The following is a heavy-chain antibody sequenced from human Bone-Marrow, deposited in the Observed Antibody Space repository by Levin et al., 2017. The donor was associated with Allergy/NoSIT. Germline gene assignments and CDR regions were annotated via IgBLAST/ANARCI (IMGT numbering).Heavy chain of an antibody. D-gene: IGHD3-9*01. Sequence: GESLKISCKASGYTFRSYGLTWVRQAPGQGLEWVGWIGIYSGDTNYGQNFQGRVTMTTDISTNPAYMALRGLRSDDPAVFYCASSDSYYEVLTGYGTLGDWGQGTLVTGSS. J-gene: IGHJ4*02. CDR1: GYTFRSYG. V-gene: IGHV1-18*01. CDR2: IGIYSGDT. CDR3: ASSDSYYEVLTGYGTLGD.